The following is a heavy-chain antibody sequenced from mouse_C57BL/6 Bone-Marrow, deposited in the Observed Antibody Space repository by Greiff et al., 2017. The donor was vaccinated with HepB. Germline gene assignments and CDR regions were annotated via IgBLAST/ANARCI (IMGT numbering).Heavy chain of an antibody. CDR2: IYPSDSET. CDR3: ARDWDGFAY. D-gene: IGHD4-1*01. CDR1: GYTFTSYW. J-gene: IGHJ3*01. Sequence: QVQLQQPGAELVRPGSSVKLSCKASGYTFTSYWMDWVKQRPGQGLEWIGNIYPSDSETHYNQKFKDKATLTVDKSSSTAYMQLSRLTSENSAVYYCARDWDGFAYWGQGTLVTVSA. V-gene: IGHV1-61*01.